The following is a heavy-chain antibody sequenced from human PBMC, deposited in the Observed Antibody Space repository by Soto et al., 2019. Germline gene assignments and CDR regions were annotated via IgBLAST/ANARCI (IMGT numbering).Heavy chain of an antibody. CDR2: IYYSGST. CDR1: GGSISSSSYY. J-gene: IGHJ4*02. Sequence: QLQLQESGPGLVKPSETLSLTCTVSGGSISSSSYYWGWIRQPPGKGLEWIGSIYYSGSTYYNPSLKSRVTIPVDTSKTQFSLKLSSVTAADTAVYYCARLGSGYSGYDWDYRGEGTLVTVSS. D-gene: IGHD5-12*01. V-gene: IGHV4-39*01. CDR3: ARLGSGYSGYDWDY.